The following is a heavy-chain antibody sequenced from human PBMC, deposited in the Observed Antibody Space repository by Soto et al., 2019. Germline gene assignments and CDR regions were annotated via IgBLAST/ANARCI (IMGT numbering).Heavy chain of an antibody. CDR2: IYYSGST. J-gene: IGHJ5*02. CDR3: ARVPGSGSYSGWFDP. V-gene: IGHV4-31*03. D-gene: IGHD3-10*01. Sequence: SETLSLTCTVSGGSISSGGYYWSWIRQHPGKGLEWIGYIYYSGSTYYNPSLKSRVTISVDTSKNQFSLKLSSVTAADTAVYYCARVPGSGSYSGWFDPWGQGTLVTVSS. CDR1: GGSISSGGYY.